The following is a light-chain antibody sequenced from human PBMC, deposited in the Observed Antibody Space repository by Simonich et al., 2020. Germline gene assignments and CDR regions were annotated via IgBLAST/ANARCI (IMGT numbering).Light chain of an antibody. CDR3: MQSIQLPRT. V-gene: IGKV2D-29*02. CDR2: EVS. J-gene: IGKJ1*01. CDR1: QSFLHSDGQTY. Sequence: DIVMTQTPLSLSVTPGQPASISCNSSQSFLHSDGQTYLYLYLQKPGQSPQLLVYEVSNRVAGVPDRFSGSGSGTDFTLKISRVEAEDVGVYYCMQSIQLPRTFGQGTKVEIK.